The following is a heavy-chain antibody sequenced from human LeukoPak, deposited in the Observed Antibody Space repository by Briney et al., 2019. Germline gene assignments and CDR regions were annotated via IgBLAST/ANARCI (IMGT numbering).Heavy chain of an antibody. CDR3: AKDRFRAVAEGMDV. CDR1: GFTFDDYT. J-gene: IGHJ6*02. CDR2: ISWDGGST. Sequence: GGSLRLSCAASGFTFDDYTMHWVRQAPGKGLEWVSLISWDGGSTYYADSVKGRFTISRDNGKNSLYLQMNSLRTEDTALYYCAKDRFRAVAEGMDVWGQGTTVTVSS. D-gene: IGHD6-19*01. V-gene: IGHV3-43*01.